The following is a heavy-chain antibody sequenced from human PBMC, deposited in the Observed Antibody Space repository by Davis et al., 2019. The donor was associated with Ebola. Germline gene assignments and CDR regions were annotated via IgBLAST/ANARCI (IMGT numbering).Heavy chain of an antibody. J-gene: IGHJ4*02. CDR2: ISGTALTV. D-gene: IGHD3-3*01. Sequence: PGGSLRLSCEASGFTFGDYYMNWIRQAPGKGLEWLSSISGTALTVYYADSVKGRFTVSRDNAKNSLFLQMNSLRVDDTALYFCASVPSGYDFWSGPFDYWGQGTLVAVSS. V-gene: IGHV3-11*01. CDR1: GFTFGDYY. CDR3: ASVPSGYDFWSGPFDY.